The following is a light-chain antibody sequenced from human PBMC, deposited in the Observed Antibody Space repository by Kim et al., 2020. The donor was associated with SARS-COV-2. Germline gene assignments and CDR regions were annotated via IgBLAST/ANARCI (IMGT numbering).Light chain of an antibody. CDR3: QQSYTIPLT. V-gene: IGKV1-39*01. J-gene: IGKJ4*01. CDR1: QSISNF. CDR2: SAS. Sequence: DTQMTQSPSSLYASVGDRVTITCRASQSISNFLNWYQQKPGQAPNLLIYSASSLQVGVPSRFSGSGSGKDFTLTISSLQPEDFATYYCQQSYTIPLTFGGGTKLEI.